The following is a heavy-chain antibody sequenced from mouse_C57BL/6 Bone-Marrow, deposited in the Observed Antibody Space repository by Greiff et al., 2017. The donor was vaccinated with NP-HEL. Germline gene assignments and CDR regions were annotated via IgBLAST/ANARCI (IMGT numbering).Heavy chain of an antibody. CDR2: FDPSVSYT. CDR3: AKTGMYYY. D-gene: IGHD4-1*01. J-gene: IGHJ2*01. CDR1: GYTFTSYW. Sequence: QVQLQQPGAELVRPGTSVKLSCKASGYTFTSYWMHWVKRRPGQGLGWTGVFDPSVSYTNYNQKFKGKATLTVDTSSSTAYMQLSSLTSEDSAVYYCAKTGMYYYWGQGTTLTVSS. V-gene: IGHV1-59*01.